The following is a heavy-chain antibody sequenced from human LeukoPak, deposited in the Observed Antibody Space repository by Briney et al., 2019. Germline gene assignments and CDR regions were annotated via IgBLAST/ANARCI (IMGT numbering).Heavy chain of an antibody. D-gene: IGHD1-26*01. J-gene: IGHJ5*02. CDR1: GDSITTPYY. CDR2: INHSGST. Sequence: SETLSLTCTVSGDSITTPYYWGWIRQPPGKGLEWIGEINHSGSTNYNPSLKSRVTISVDTSKNQFSLKLSSVTAADTAVYYCARGRIVGAPRSRFDPWGQGTLVTVSS. CDR3: ARGRIVGAPRSRFDP. V-gene: IGHV4-34*01.